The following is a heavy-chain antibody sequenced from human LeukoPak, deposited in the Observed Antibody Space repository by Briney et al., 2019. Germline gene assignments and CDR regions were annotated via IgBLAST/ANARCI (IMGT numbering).Heavy chain of an antibody. CDR3: ARVAAVGGPVLRWHLDV. D-gene: IGHD6-19*01. Sequence: PGGSLRLSCAASGFTFSSYSMNWVRQAPGKGLEWVSSISSSRSYIYYADSVKGRFTISRDNAKNSLYLQMNSLRVEDTALYYCARVAAVGGPVLRWHLDVWGKGTTVTVSS. V-gene: IGHV3-21*04. J-gene: IGHJ6*04. CDR1: GFTFSSYS. CDR2: ISSSRSYI.